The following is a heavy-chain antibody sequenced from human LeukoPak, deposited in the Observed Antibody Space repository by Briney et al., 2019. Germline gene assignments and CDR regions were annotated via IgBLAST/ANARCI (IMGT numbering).Heavy chain of an antibody. CDR1: GFTFSRYW. Sequence: GGSLRLSCAASGFTFSRYWMHWVRQAPGRGLVWVSRISASRSSIRYADSVKGRFTNSRDNAKNTLYLQMNSLRAEVTAVYYCARDYDSSGYYSFQHWGQGTLVSVSS. CDR2: ISASRSSI. D-gene: IGHD3-22*01. V-gene: IGHV3-74*01. J-gene: IGHJ1*01. CDR3: ARDYDSSGYYSFQH.